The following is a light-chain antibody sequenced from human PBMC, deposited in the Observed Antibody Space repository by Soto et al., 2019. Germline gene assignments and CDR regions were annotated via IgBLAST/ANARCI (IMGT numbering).Light chain of an antibody. J-gene: IGKJ5*01. CDR2: AAS. CDR1: QGINNY. Sequence: DFQITQSPSSLSASVGDRITITCRASQGINNYLAWYQQKPGNVPNLLIYAASTLQSGVPSRFSGSGSGTDFNLTISSLRPEDIATYYCQNYNSAPFAFGQGTRLEIK. CDR3: QNYNSAPFA. V-gene: IGKV1-27*01.